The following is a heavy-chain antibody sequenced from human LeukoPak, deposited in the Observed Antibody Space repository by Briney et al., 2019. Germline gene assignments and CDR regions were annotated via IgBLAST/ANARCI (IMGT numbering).Heavy chain of an antibody. V-gene: IGHV4-4*09. J-gene: IGHJ4*02. CDR3: ARLGGNLYYFDY. CDR2: IYTSGST. Sequence: SETLSLTCTVSGGSISSYYWSWIRQPPGKGLEWIGYIYTSGSTNYNPSLKSRVTISVDTSKNQFSLKLSSVTAAGTAVYYCARLGGNLYYFDYWGQGTLVTVSS. D-gene: IGHD3-16*01. CDR1: GGSISSYY.